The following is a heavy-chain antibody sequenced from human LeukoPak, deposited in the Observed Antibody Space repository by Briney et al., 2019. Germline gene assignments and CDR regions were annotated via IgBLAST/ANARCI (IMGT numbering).Heavy chain of an antibody. CDR2: IYYSGST. CDR3: ARLSPLQQIRNNYYFYALDV. Sequence: PSETLSLTCTASGASISNYYWSWIRQPPGKGLEYIGYIYYSGSTDYSPSLKSRVTISVDTSKNQFSLKLTSVTAADTAVYYCARLSPLQQIRNNYYFYALDVWGQGTTVTVSS. CDR1: GASISNYY. D-gene: IGHD1/OR15-1a*01. J-gene: IGHJ6*02. V-gene: IGHV4-59*01.